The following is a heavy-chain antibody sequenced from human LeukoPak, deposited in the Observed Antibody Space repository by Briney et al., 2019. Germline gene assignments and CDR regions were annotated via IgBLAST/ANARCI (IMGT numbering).Heavy chain of an antibody. CDR1: GGSISSYY. J-gene: IGHJ4*02. Sequence: PSETLSLTCTVSGGSISSYYWSWIRQPAGKGLEWIGRIYTSGSTNYNPSLTSRVTMSVNTSKNQFSLNLSSVTAADTAVYYCATSPGTTGTTWGQGTLVTVSS. CDR3: ATSPGTTGTT. D-gene: IGHD1-1*01. V-gene: IGHV4-4*07. CDR2: IYTSGST.